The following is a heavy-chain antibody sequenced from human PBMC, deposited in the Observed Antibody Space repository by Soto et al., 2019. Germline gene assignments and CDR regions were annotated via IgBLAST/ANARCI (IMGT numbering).Heavy chain of an antibody. CDR2: IYSGGGT. CDR1: GFTVSNNF. Sequence: GGSLRLSCAASGFTVSNNFMSWVRQAPGKGLEWVSVIYSGGGTYYADSVKGRFTISRDYSKNTLYLQMSSLRAEDTAVYYCARVRDSSGYYWDFDYWGKGTLVTDSS. V-gene: IGHV3-53*01. CDR3: ARVRDSSGYYWDFDY. D-gene: IGHD3-22*01. J-gene: IGHJ4*02.